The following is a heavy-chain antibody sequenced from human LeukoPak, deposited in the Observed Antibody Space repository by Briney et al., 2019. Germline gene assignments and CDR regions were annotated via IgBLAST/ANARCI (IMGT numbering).Heavy chain of an antibody. CDR1: GYTFTSYY. CDR2: INPSGGST. D-gene: IGHD1-26*01. J-gene: IGHJ3*02. V-gene: IGHV1-46*01. CDR3: AKVLGATRRHDAFDI. Sequence: ASVKVSCKASGYTFTSYYMHWVRQAPGQGLEWMGIINPSGGSTIYAQKFQGRVTMTRDMSTSTVYMELSSLRSEDTAVYYCAKVLGATRRHDAFDIWGQGTMVTVSS.